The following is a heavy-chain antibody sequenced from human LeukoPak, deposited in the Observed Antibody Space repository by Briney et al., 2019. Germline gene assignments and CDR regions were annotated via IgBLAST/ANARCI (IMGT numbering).Heavy chain of an antibody. Sequence: GGSLRLSCAASGLTVSSNYMSWVRQAPGKGLEWVANIKEDGSEKNYVDSVKGRFTLSRDNAKNSLYLQMNSLRAEDTAVYYCARSGSDFDYWGQGTLVSVSS. CDR2: IKEDGSEK. V-gene: IGHV3-7*01. J-gene: IGHJ4*02. CDR3: ARSGSDFDY. D-gene: IGHD3-3*01. CDR1: GLTVSSNY.